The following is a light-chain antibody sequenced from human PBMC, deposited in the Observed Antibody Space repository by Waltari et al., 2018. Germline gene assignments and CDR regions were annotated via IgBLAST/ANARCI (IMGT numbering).Light chain of an antibody. J-gene: IGLJ1*01. CDR3: QSYDNSLSGLV. V-gene: IGLV1-40*01. Sequence: QSVLTQPPSVSGAPGQWVTISCTGSNSNIGAATPGGGYDFHWYQQLPGMAPKLLIYGNTNRPSGVPDRFSGSKSGTSASLAITGLQAEDEADYYCQSYDNSLSGLVFGTGTKVTVL. CDR1: NSNIGAATPGGGYD. CDR2: GNT.